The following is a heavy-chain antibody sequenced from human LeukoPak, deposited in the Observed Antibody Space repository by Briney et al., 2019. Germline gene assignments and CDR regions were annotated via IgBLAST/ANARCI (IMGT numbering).Heavy chain of an antibody. D-gene: IGHD3-3*01. CDR2: IGTAGDT. CDR3: ARGGDYDFWTGNYYYYGMDV. CDR1: GFTFSSYD. V-gene: IGHV3-13*01. J-gene: IGHJ6*02. Sequence: PGGSPRLSCAASGFTFSSYDMHWVRHATGKGLEWVSAIGTAGDTYYPGSVKGRFTISRENAKNSLYLQMNSLRAGDTAVYYCARGGDYDFWTGNYYYYGMDVWGQGTTVTVSS.